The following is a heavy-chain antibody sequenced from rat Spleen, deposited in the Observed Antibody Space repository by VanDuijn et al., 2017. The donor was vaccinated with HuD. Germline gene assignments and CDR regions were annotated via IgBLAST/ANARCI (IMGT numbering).Heavy chain of an antibody. J-gene: IGHJ2*01. CDR1: GFNFNDYW. CDR3: ARNYGGSPFDY. Sequence: EVKLVESGGGLVQPGRSLKLSCAASGFNFNDYWMDWVRQAPGKGLEWVASITNTGGNIYYADTVKGRFTISRDNAKNTLYLQLSSLRSEDTALYYCARNYGGSPFDYWGQGVMVTVSS. D-gene: IGHD1-11*01. V-gene: IGHV5-31*01. CDR2: ITNTGGNI.